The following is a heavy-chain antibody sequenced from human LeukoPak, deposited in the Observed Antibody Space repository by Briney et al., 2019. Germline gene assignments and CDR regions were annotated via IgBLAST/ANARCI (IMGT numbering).Heavy chain of an antibody. CDR2: IYSGGST. CDR3: AKAYYYDSSGYSALFDY. Sequence: PGGSLRLSCAASGVTVSSNYMSWVRQAPGKGLEWVSVIYSGGSTYYADSVKGRFTISRDNSKNTLYLQMNSLRAEDTAVYYCAKAYYYDSSGYSALFDYWGQGTLVTVSS. D-gene: IGHD3-22*01. CDR1: GVTVSSNY. J-gene: IGHJ4*02. V-gene: IGHV3-53*01.